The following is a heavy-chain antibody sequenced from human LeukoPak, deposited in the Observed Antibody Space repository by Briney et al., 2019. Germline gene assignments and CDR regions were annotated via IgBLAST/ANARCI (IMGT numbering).Heavy chain of an antibody. CDR2: SGST. D-gene: IGHD3-22*01. Sequence: SGSTYYNPSLKSRVTISVDRSKNQFSLKLSSVTAADTAVYYCARGGNYYDSSGYSHYGMDVWGQGTTVTVSS. V-gene: IGHV4-30-2*01. J-gene: IGHJ6*02. CDR3: ARGGNYYDSSGYSHYGMDV.